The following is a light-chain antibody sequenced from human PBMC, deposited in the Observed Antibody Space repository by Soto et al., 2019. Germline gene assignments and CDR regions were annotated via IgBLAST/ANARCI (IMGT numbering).Light chain of an antibody. J-gene: IGKJ1*01. CDR3: QHYNSYSEA. CDR2: KAS. V-gene: IGKV1-5*03. Sequence: DIQMTESTSTLSGSVGDRVTITCRGSQTISSWLAWYQQKPGKAPKILIYKASTLKSGVPSRFSGSGSGTEFTLTISSLQHDDFATYYCQHYNSYSEAFGQGTKVDIK. CDR1: QTISSW.